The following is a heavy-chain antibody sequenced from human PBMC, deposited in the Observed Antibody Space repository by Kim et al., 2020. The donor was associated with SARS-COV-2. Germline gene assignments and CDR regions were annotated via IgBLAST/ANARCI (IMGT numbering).Heavy chain of an antibody. V-gene: IGHV4-31*03. CDR2: IYYSGST. CDR3: AREGAGVEHWFDP. J-gene: IGHJ5*02. Sequence: SETLSLTCTVSGGSISSVGYYWSWIRQHPGKGLEWIGYIYYSGSTYYNPSLKSRVTISVDTSKNQFSLKLSSVTAADTAVYYCAREGAGVEHWFDPWGQGTLVTVSS. CDR1: GGSISSVGYY. D-gene: IGHD3-3*01.